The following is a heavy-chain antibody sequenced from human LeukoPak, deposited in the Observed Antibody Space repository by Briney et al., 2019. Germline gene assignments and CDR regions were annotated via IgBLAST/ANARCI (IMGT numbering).Heavy chain of an antibody. J-gene: IGHJ4*02. D-gene: IGHD3-9*01. CDR3: ALSVRYFDWFPGAYFDY. CDR1: GYTFTSYG. CDR2: ISAYNGNT. Sequence: ASVKVSCKASGYTFTSYGISWVRQAPGQGLEWMGWISAYNGNTNYAQKLQGRVTMTTDTSTSTAYMELRSLRSDDTAVYYCALSVRYFDWFPGAYFDYWGQGTLATVSS. V-gene: IGHV1-18*01.